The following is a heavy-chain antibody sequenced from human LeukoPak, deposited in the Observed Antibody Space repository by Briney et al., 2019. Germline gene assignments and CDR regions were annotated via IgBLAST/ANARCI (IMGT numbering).Heavy chain of an antibody. CDR1: GYTFTSYY. CDR2: MNPNSGNT. J-gene: IGHJ5*02. Sequence: ASVKVSCKASGYTFTSYYMHWVRQAPGQGLEWMGWMNPNSGNTGYAQKFQGRVTITRNTSISTAYMELSSLRSEDTAVYYCARGPRMIVVVPAASPKYNWFDPWGQGTLVTVSS. V-gene: IGHV1-8*03. CDR3: ARGPRMIVVVPAASPKYNWFDP. D-gene: IGHD2-2*01.